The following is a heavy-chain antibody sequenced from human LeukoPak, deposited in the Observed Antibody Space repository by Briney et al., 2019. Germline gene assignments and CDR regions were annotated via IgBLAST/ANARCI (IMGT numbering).Heavy chain of an antibody. Sequence: GGSLRLSCAASGFTVSSNYMSWVRQAPGKGLEWVSVIYSGGSTYYADSVKGRFTISRDNSKNTLYLQMNSLRAEDTAVYYCAKSFRRVRTPILRFLEWSSPGIDYWGQGTLVTVSS. CDR2: IYSGGST. CDR1: GFTVSSNY. V-gene: IGHV3-53*01. CDR3: AKSFRRVRTPILRFLEWSSPGIDY. J-gene: IGHJ4*02. D-gene: IGHD3-3*01.